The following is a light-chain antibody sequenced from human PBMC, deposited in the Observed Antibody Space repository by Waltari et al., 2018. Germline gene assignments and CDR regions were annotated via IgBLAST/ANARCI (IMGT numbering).Light chain of an antibody. Sequence: QSVLTQPPSVSGAPGQMVTISCTGSNSNIGARHDVHWYQQVPGEAPRLLIYRNKKRPSGVPDRFSGSKSGPSASLAITGLQPEDEAHYYCQSYDSSLSGVLFGGGTKLTVL. CDR3: QSYDSSLSGVL. V-gene: IGLV1-40*01. CDR1: NSNIGARHD. CDR2: RNK. J-gene: IGLJ3*02.